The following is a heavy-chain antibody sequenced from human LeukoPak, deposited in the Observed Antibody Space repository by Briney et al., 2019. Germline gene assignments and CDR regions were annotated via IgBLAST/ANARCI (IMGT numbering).Heavy chain of an antibody. CDR2: INPSGGST. CDR1: GYTFTSYY. J-gene: IGHJ3*02. Sequence: ASVKLSCTASGYTFTSYYMHWVRQAPGPGLEWMGIINPSGGSTSYAQKFQGRVTMTRDPSTSTVYMELSSLRSEDTAVYYCARHVRGWLLLQSGGAFDIWGQGTMVTVSS. D-gene: IGHD3-22*01. CDR3: ARHVRGWLLLQSGGAFDI. V-gene: IGHV1-46*01.